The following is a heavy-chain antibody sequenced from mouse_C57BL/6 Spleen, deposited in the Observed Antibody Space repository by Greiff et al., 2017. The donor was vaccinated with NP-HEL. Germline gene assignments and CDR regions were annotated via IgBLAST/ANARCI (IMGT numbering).Heavy chain of an antibody. CDR3: ARSNHYYAMDY. CDR1: GYTFTDYY. J-gene: IGHJ4*01. CDR2: IYPGSGNT. Sequence: VQLQQSGAELVRPGASVKLSCKASGYTFTDYYINWVKQRPGQGLEWIARIYPGSGNTYYNEKFKGKATLTAEKSSSTAYMQLSSLTSEDSAVYVCARSNHYYAMDYWGQGTSVTVSS. D-gene: IGHD2-5*01. V-gene: IGHV1-76*01.